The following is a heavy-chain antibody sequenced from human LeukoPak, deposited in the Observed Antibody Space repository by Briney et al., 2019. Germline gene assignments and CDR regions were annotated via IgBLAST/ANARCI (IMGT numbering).Heavy chain of an antibody. Sequence: GRSLRLSCAASGFTFSTYAMHWVRQAPGKGLEWVAFISYDGTNKYCADSVKGRFTISRDNSKNTLYLQMNSLRAEDTALYYCARANCGGDCYAPFDYWGQGTLVTVSS. CDR1: GFTFSTYA. CDR2: ISYDGTNK. V-gene: IGHV3-30-3*01. J-gene: IGHJ4*02. D-gene: IGHD2-21*02. CDR3: ARANCGGDCYAPFDY.